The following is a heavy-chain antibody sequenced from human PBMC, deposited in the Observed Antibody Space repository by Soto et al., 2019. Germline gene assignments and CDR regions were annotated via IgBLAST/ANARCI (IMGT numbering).Heavy chain of an antibody. CDR1: GFTFNSYF. Sequence: VQLVESGGGVVQPGTSLRLSCEASGFTFNSYFMNWVRQVPGKGPEWVAAVSKDGFNVYYADSVKGRFTISRDNSKNTVYLQMNGLRVDDTGLYYCAKETIANRSPYDYWGQGTLVTVSS. V-gene: IGHV3-30*18. CDR3: AKETIANRSPYDY. D-gene: IGHD3-16*02. CDR2: VSKDGFNV. J-gene: IGHJ4*02.